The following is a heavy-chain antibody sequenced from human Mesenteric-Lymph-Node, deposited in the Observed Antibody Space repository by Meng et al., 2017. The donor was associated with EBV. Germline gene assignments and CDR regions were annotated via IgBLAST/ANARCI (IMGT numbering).Heavy chain of an antibody. CDR3: SRESWRAFDY. CDR2: TYYRSKWYN. Sequence: VQLHPSGPGLVKPSQTLPLTCAISGDSVSNTNVAWNWIRQSPSRGFEWLGRTYYRSKWYNEYAQSVKGRITINPDTSKSEFSLQLNSVTPDDTAVYYCSRESWRAFDYWGQGTLVTVSS. CDR1: GDSVSNTNVA. J-gene: IGHJ4*02. V-gene: IGHV6-1*01.